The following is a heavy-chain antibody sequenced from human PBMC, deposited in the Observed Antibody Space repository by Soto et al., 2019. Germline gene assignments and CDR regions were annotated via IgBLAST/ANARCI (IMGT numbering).Heavy chain of an antibody. CDR1: GGTFSKDA. CDR3: TRVLGYTFEPGKTRYYAMDV. J-gene: IGHJ6*02. D-gene: IGHD5-18*01. Sequence: QVQLVQSGAEVKKPGSSVTVSCKTSGGTFSKDAINWVRQAPGQGLEWMGLLIPVFGSPIYAQKFQGRIRITADESTSTAFRDLSSLRSEETAVYYCTRVLGYTFEPGKTRYYAMDVWGQGTTVSVSS. CDR2: LIPVFGSP. V-gene: IGHV1-69*01.